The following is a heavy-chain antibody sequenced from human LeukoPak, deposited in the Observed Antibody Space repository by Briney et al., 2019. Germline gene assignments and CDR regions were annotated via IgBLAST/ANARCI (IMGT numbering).Heavy chain of an antibody. CDR2: ISSSSSYV. D-gene: IGHD3-3*01. J-gene: IGHJ4*02. CDR1: GFTFSSYS. CDR3: ARTRLRGYYIDY. Sequence: PGGSLRLSCAASGFTFSSYSMNWVRQAPGKGLEWVSSISSSSSYVYYADSVKGRFTISRDNAKNSQYLQMNSLRAEDTAVYYCARTRLRGYYIDYWGQGTLVTVSS. V-gene: IGHV3-21*01.